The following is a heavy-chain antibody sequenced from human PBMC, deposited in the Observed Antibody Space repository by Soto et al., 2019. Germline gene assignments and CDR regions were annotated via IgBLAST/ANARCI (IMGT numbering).Heavy chain of an antibody. D-gene: IGHD3-3*01. CDR1: GGSISSGDYY. J-gene: IGHJ5*02. Sequence: PSETLSLTCTVSGGSISSGDYYWSWIRQPPGKGLEWIGYIYYSGSTYYNPSLKSRATISVDTSKNQFSLKLSSVTAADTAVYYCARVHSYYDFWSGYYVYNWFDPWGQGTLVTVSS. CDR3: ARVHSYYDFWSGYYVYNWFDP. CDR2: IYYSGST. V-gene: IGHV4-30-4*01.